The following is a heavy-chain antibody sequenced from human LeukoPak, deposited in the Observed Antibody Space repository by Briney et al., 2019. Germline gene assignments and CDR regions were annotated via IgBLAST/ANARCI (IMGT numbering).Heavy chain of an antibody. Sequence: PSETLSLTCTVSGGSISSYYWSWIRQPPGKGLEWIGYINYSGSTNYNPSLKSRVTISVDTSKNQFSLKLSSVTAADTAVYYCARDQHVAATDYWGQGTLVTVSS. J-gene: IGHJ4*02. CDR2: INYSGST. CDR3: ARDQHVAATDY. D-gene: IGHD6-19*01. CDR1: GGSISSYY. V-gene: IGHV4-59*12.